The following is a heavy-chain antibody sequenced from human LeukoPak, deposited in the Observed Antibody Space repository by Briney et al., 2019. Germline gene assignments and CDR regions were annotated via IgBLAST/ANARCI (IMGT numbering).Heavy chain of an antibody. J-gene: IGHJ5*02. CDR1: GYGFTSYW. CDR3: ARSSGDWFDP. CDR2: ISPGDSDT. D-gene: IGHD6-25*01. V-gene: IGHV5-51*01. Sequence: GESLKISCKGSGYGFTSYWIGWVRQMPGKGLEWMGIISPGDSDTRYNPSLQGQVTISADKSISTAYLQWSSLKASDTAMYYCARSSGDWFDPWGQGTLVTVSS.